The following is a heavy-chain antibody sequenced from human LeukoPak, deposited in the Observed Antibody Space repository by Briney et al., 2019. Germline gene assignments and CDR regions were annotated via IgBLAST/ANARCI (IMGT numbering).Heavy chain of an antibody. CDR2: INHSGST. J-gene: IGHJ4*02. V-gene: IGHV4-34*01. CDR3: AGREQQPYSKGFDY. D-gene: IGHD6-13*01. Sequence: SETLSLTCAVYGGSFSGYYWSWIRQPPGKGLEWFGEINHSGSTNYNPSLKSRVTISLDTSKNQFSLKLSSVTAADTAVYYCAGREQQPYSKGFDYWGQGTLVTVSS. CDR1: GGSFSGYY.